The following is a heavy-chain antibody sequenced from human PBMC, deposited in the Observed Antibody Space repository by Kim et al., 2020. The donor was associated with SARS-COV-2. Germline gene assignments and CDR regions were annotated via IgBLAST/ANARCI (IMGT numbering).Heavy chain of an antibody. CDR3: ARDSVAPNNWFDP. CDR2: IYSSGST. V-gene: IGHV4-4*07. D-gene: IGHD2-21*01. J-gene: IGHJ5*02. Sequence: SETLSLTCTVSGSSIRNYYWNWVRQPAEKGLEWIGRIYSSGSTNYNPSLLSRVTMSVDTSKNQFSLRLTSVTAADTAVYYCARDSVAPNNWFDPWGQGTLVTVSS. CDR1: GSSIRNYY.